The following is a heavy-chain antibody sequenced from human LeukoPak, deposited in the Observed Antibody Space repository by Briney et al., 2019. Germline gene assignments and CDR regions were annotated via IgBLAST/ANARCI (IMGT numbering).Heavy chain of an antibody. D-gene: IGHD3-22*01. Sequence: ASVKVSCKASGYTFTGYYMHWVRQAPGQGLEWMGWINPNSGGTNYAQKFQGRVTMTRDTSISTAYMELSSLRSEDTAVYYCARVGDSSGYYLYYFDYWGQGTLVTVSS. J-gene: IGHJ4*02. CDR2: INPNSGGT. V-gene: IGHV1-2*02. CDR1: GYTFTGYY. CDR3: ARVGDSSGYYLYYFDY.